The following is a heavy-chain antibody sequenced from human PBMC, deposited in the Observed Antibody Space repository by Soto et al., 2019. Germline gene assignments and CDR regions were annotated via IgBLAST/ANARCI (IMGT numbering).Heavy chain of an antibody. CDR3: ARAGYYYDSSGYDAFDI. V-gene: IGHV1-69*13. Sequence: SVKVYCKASGGTFSSYAISWVRQAPGQGLEWMGGIIPIFGTANYAQKFQGRVTITADESTSTAYMELSSLRSEDTAVYYCARAGYYYDSSGYDAFDIWGQGTMVTVSS. CDR2: IIPIFGTA. D-gene: IGHD3-22*01. J-gene: IGHJ3*02. CDR1: GGTFSSYA.